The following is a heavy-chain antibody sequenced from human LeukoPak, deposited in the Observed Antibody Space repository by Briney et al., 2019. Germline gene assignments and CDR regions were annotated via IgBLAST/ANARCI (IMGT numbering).Heavy chain of an antibody. J-gene: IGHJ3*02. CDR2: INHSGST. V-gene: IGHV4-34*01. D-gene: IGHD4-17*01. CDR3: ATPYGATPGAFDI. Sequence: SETLSLTCSVYGGSFSGYYWSWIRQPPGKGLEWIGEINHSGSTNYNPSLKSRVTISVDTSNNQFSLKLSSVTAADTAVYYCATPYGATPGAFDIWGQGTMVTVSS. CDR1: GGSFSGYY.